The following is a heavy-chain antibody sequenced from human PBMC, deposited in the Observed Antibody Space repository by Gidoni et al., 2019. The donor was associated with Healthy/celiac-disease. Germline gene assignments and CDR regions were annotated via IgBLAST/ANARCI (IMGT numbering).Heavy chain of an antibody. CDR2: ISSNGGST. CDR1: GFPFSSYA. J-gene: IGHJ3*02. D-gene: IGHD3-10*01. V-gene: IGHV3-64D*09. Sequence: EVQLVESGGGLVQPGGSLRLSCSASGFPFSSYAMHWVRQAPGKGLEYVSAISSNGGSTYYADSVKGRFTISRDNSKNTLYLQMSSLRAEDTAVYYCQTLITMVQDAFDIWGQGTMVTVSS. CDR3: QTLITMVQDAFDI.